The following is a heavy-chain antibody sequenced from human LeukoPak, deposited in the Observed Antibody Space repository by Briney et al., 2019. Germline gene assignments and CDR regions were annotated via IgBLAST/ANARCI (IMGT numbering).Heavy chain of an antibody. V-gene: IGHV3-30*02. CDR3: ATLYDILTGGIDY. CDR2: IRYDGSNK. Sequence: PGRSLRLSCAASGFTFSSYGMHWVRQAPGKGLEWVAFIRYDGSNKYYADSVKGRFTISRDNSKNTLYLQMNSLRAEDTAVYYCATLYDILTGGIDYWGQGTLVTVSS. J-gene: IGHJ4*02. CDR1: GFTFSSYG. D-gene: IGHD3-9*01.